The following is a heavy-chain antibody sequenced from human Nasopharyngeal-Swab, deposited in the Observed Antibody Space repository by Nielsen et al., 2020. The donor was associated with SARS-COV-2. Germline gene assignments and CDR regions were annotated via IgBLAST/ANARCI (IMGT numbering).Heavy chain of an antibody. D-gene: IGHD3-10*01. V-gene: IGHV3-7*01. CDR1: GFTFTTYS. Sequence: LSLTCAASGFTFTTYSMTCVRQASGQVLEWVANVKQDGGEKFYLDSVKGRFTISRDNATSSLYLQMTSLSAEDTAVYYCVRDASGAFDIWGQGTMVTVSS. J-gene: IGHJ3*02. CDR3: VRDASGAFDI. CDR2: VKQDGGEK.